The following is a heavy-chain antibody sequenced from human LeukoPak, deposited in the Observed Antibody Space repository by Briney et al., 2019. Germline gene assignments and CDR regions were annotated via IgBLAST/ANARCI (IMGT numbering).Heavy chain of an antibody. J-gene: IGHJ4*02. D-gene: IGHD6-6*01. Sequence: GGSLRLSCAASGFTFSSYSMNWVRQAPGKGLEWVSYISSSSSTIYYADSVKGRFTISRDNAKNSLYLQMNSLRDEDTAVYYCARPGAYSSSSDFDYWGQGTLVTVSS. CDR1: GFTFSSYS. V-gene: IGHV3-48*02. CDR2: ISSSSSTI. CDR3: ARPGAYSSSSDFDY.